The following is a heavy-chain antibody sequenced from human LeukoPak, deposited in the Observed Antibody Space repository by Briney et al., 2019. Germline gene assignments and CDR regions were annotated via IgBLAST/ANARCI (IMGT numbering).Heavy chain of an antibody. CDR3: AKDGYYYDSSGYFLDY. J-gene: IGHJ4*02. CDR1: GFTFSSYA. D-gene: IGHD3-22*01. CDR2: ISYDGSNK. Sequence: GRSLRLSCAASGFTFSSYAMHWVRQAPGKGLEWVAVISYDGSNKYYADSVKGRFTISRDNSKNTLYLQMNSLRAEDTAVYYCAKDGYYYDSSGYFLDYWGQGTLVTVSS. V-gene: IGHV3-30*04.